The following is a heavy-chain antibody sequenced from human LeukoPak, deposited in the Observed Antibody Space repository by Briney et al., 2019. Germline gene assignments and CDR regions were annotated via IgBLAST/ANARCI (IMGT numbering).Heavy chain of an antibody. CDR1: GGSFSGYY. D-gene: IGHD3-10*01. Sequence: PSETLSLTCAVYGGSFSGYYWSWLRQPPGKGLEWIGEINHSGSTNYNPSLKSRVTISVDTSKNQFSLKLSSVTAADTAVYYCARARSPDYYGSGSYSGWFDPWGQGTLVAVSS. V-gene: IGHV4-34*01. J-gene: IGHJ5*02. CDR2: INHSGST. CDR3: ARARSPDYYGSGSYSGWFDP.